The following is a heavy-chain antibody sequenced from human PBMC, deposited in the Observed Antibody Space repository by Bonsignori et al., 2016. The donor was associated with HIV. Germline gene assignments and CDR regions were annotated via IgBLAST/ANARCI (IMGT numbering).Heavy chain of an antibody. CDR2: ISSSGSTI. D-gene: IGHD3-3*01. V-gene: IGHV3-48*03. J-gene: IGHJ4*02. Sequence: WIRQPPGKGLEWVSYISSSGSTIYYADSVKGRFTISRDNAKNSLYLQMNSLRAEDTAVYYCARDTYYDFWSGYYSPPPGLFDYWGQGTLVTVSS. CDR3: ARDTYYDFWSGYYSPPPGLFDY.